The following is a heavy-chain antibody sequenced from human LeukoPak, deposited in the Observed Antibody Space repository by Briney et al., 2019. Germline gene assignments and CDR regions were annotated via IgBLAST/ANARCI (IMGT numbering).Heavy chain of an antibody. Sequence: PGGSLRLSCAASGFTFSYYGMHWVRQAPGKGLEWVAFIRYDGSNKYYADSVKGRFTISRDNSKNTLYLQMNSLRAEDTAVYYCAKDQRGYDYVWGSYRENDYWGQGTLVTVSS. CDR3: AKDQRGYDYVWGSYRENDY. CDR2: IRYDGSNK. D-gene: IGHD3-16*02. J-gene: IGHJ4*02. V-gene: IGHV3-30*02. CDR1: GFTFSYYG.